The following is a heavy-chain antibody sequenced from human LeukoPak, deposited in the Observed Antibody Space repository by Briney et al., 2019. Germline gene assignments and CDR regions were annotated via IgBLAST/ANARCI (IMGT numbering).Heavy chain of an antibody. CDR3: ARDGIVVVPAGFDY. V-gene: IGHV4-38-2*02. CDR1: GYSISSGYY. J-gene: IGHJ4*02. CDR2: IYHSGSA. D-gene: IGHD2-2*01. Sequence: SETLSLTCTVSGYSISSGYYWGWIRQPPGKGLEWIGSIYHSGSAYYNPSLKSRVTISVDTSKNQFSLKLSSVTAADTAVYYCARDGIVVVPAGFDYWGQGTLVTVSS.